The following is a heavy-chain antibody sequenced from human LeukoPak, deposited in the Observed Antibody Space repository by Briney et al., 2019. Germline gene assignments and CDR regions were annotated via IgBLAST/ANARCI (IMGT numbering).Heavy chain of an antibody. D-gene: IGHD1-20*01. V-gene: IGHV3-48*01. CDR1: GFTFSSYA. CDR3: AREAITGHREFDY. CDR2: IRRGSLTI. Sequence: GGCLRLSCAASGFTFSSYAISCVRQAPGRVIEWDSYIRRGSLTIIYADSVKGRLTTCRDNAENPPYMHINRLRTKRTGVNVCAREAITGHREFDYWGQGTLVTVSS. J-gene: IGHJ4*02.